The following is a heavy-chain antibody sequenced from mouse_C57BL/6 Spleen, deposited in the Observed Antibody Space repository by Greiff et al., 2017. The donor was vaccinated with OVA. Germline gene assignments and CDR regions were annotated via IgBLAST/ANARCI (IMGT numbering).Heavy chain of an antibody. Sequence: VQLQQSGPELVKPGASVQISCKASGYAFSSSWMTWVKQRPGKGLEWIGRISTGDGDPHYNGQFKGKATLTADKSSSTAYLPLSSLTSEDSAVYFCAPLDDDVDYYDMDYWGQGTSGTVAS. CDR1: GYAFSSSW. D-gene: IGHD2-4*01. J-gene: IGHJ4*01. V-gene: IGHV1-82*01. CDR2: ISTGDGDP. CDR3: APLDDDVDYYDMDY.